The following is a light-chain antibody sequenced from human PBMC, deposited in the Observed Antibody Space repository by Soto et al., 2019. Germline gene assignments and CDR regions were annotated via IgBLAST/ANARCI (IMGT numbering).Light chain of an antibody. J-gene: IGLJ2*01. Sequence: QAVVTQPPSASGTPGQRVTISCSGSSSNIGSNYVYWYQQLPGTAPKLPIYRNNQRPSGVPDRFSGSKSGTSASLAISVLRSEDEDDYYCTAWDDSMGGVVFGGGTKLTVL. CDR1: SSNIGSNY. CDR2: RNN. CDR3: TAWDDSMGGVV. V-gene: IGLV1-47*01.